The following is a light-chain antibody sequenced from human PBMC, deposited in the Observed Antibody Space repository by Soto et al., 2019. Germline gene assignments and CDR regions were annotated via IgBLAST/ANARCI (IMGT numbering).Light chain of an antibody. J-gene: IGKJ5*01. V-gene: IGKV1-6*01. CDR3: QQANSFPIT. CDR2: GAS. CDR1: QGIRND. Sequence: IKVTKSPSSLSASVGDRVTITCRASQGIRNDLGWYQQKPGKAPKLLIHGASSLQSGVPSRFSGSGSGTDFTLTISSLQPEDFATYYCQQANSFPITFGQGTRLEIK.